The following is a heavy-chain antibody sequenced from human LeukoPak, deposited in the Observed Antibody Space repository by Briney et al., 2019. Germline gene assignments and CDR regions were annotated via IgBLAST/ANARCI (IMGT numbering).Heavy chain of an antibody. CDR3: ARVGCSGGSCYYFDF. J-gene: IGHJ4*02. Sequence: PGGSLRLSCAASGFTLSSYWMHWVRQGPGKGLVWVSRINSDGSSTNYADSVKGRFTISRDNAKDTLYLQMNGLRAEDTAVYYCARVGCSGGSCYYFDFWGQGTLLTVSS. D-gene: IGHD2-15*01. CDR1: GFTLSSYW. V-gene: IGHV3-74*01. CDR2: INSDGSST.